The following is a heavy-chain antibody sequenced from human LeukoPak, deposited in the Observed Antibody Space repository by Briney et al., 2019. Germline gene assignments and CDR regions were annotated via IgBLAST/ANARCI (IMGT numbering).Heavy chain of an antibody. CDR3: ARDQEGFDY. J-gene: IGHJ4*02. CDR1: GYTFTSNY. V-gene: IGHV1-46*01. CDR2: IYPRDGST. Sequence: GASVKVPCKASGYTFTSNYIHWVRQAPGQALEWMGMIYPRDGSTSYAQKFQGRVTVTGDTSTSTVHMELSGLRSEDTAVYYCARDQEGFDYWGQGTLVTVSS.